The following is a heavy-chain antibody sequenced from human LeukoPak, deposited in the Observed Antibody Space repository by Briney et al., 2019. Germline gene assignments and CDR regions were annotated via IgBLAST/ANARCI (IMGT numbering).Heavy chain of an antibody. Sequence: SETLSLTCSVSIGSISSSKWWGWVRQSPVKGLEWIGEIYLYGTTNYNPSFTSRVTMSVDRSRNQFSLKLTSVTAADTAVYYCARRGANIVVVPAAIGRYFQHWGQGTLVTVSS. CDR2: IYLYGTT. D-gene: IGHD2-2*01. J-gene: IGHJ1*01. CDR1: IGSISSSKW. V-gene: IGHV4-4*02. CDR3: ARRGANIVVVPAAIGRYFQH.